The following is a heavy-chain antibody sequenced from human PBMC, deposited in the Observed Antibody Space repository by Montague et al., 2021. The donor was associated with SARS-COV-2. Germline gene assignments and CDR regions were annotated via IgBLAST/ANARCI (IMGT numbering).Heavy chain of an antibody. D-gene: IGHD3-9*01. CDR3: ASSGITLTGLDAFDI. CDR1: GDSVSSKSVA. V-gene: IGHV6-1*01. J-gene: IGHJ3*02. Sequence: CAISGDSVSSKSVAWNWIRQSPSRGLEWLGRTYYRFKWDSDYAESVKRRLVITPDTSKNQVSLQLNSVIPEDTAVYFCASSGITLTGLDAFDIWGQGTMVTVSS. CDR2: TYYRFKWDS.